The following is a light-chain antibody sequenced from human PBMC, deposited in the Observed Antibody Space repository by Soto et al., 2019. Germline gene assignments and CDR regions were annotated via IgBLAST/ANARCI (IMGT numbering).Light chain of an antibody. V-gene: IGKV3-15*01. CDR1: QSVSDY. CDR2: TAS. J-gene: IGKJ1*01. CDR3: QQYSNWPRT. Sequence: EIVMTQSPATLSVSPGERATLSCRASQSVSDYLAWYQQTPGQPPRLLIYTASTRATGIPARFSGSGSGTEFTLTISSLQSEDFAVYYSQQYSNWPRTFGQGTRVEIK.